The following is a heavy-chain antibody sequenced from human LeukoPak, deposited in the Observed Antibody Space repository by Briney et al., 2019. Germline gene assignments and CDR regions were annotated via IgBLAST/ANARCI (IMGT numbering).Heavy chain of an antibody. CDR1: GFTFSSYS. CDR3: AGNGDYYDSSGYYSY. Sequence: GGSLRLSCAASGFTFSSYSMNWVRQAPGKGLEWVSAISGSGGSTYYADSVKGRFTISRDNSKNTLYLQMNSLRAEDTAVYYCAGNGDYYDSSGYYSYWGQGTLVTVSS. CDR2: ISGSGGST. J-gene: IGHJ4*02. D-gene: IGHD3-22*01. V-gene: IGHV3-23*01.